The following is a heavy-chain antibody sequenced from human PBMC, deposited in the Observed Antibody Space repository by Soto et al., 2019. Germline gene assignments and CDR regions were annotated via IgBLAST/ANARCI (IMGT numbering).Heavy chain of an antibody. CDR2: ITSSSSVR. Sequence: GSLRLSCAASGFTFSNYNMNWVRQAPGKGLEWVSYITSSSSVRSYADSVKGRFTISRDDAKNSVYLQVNSLRDEDTAVYYCARNNFPDYYYGMDVWGQGTTVTVSS. CDR1: GFTFSNYN. CDR3: ARNNFPDYYYGMDV. V-gene: IGHV3-48*02. D-gene: IGHD1-20*01. J-gene: IGHJ6*02.